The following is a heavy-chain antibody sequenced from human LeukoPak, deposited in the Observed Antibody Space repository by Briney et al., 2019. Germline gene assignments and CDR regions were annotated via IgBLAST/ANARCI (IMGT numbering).Heavy chain of an antibody. J-gene: IGHJ4*02. V-gene: IGHV3-7*01. Sequence: GGSLRLSCAASGFTFSSYWMTWVRQAPGKALEWVANIKQDGSEEYYVNSVKGRFTISRDNAKNSLYLQMNSLRAEDTAIYYCAREDDWNYEDYWGQGTLVTVSS. CDR1: GFTFSSYW. CDR2: IKQDGSEE. D-gene: IGHD1-7*01. CDR3: AREDDWNYEDY.